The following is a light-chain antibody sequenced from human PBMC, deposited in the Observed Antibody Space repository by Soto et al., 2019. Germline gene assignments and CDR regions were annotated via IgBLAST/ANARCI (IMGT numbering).Light chain of an antibody. CDR3: QQYGSPPYT. Sequence: EIVLTQSPGTLSLSPGERVTLSCRASQSVSNSFLAWYQQKPGQAPRLLIYGASSRATGIPDRFSGSGSGTDFTLTISRLEPEDFAVYYCQQYGSPPYTFGQGTKLEIK. CDR2: GAS. J-gene: IGKJ2*01. V-gene: IGKV3-20*01. CDR1: QSVSNSF.